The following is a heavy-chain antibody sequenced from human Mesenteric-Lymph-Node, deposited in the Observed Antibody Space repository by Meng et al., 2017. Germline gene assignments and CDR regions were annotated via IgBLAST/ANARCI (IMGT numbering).Heavy chain of an antibody. CDR1: GFTFSTFA. D-gene: IGHD3-16*02. V-gene: IGHV3-23*01. CDR3: AQSYVWGSYRYYFDY. Sequence: GGSLRLSCAVSGFTFSTFAITWVRQAPGKGLEWVSSISGSGGSTDYADSVKGRFTISRDNSKNTLYMQMNSLRAEDTAVYYCAQSYVWGSYRYYFDYWGQGTLVTVSS. J-gene: IGHJ4*02. CDR2: ISGSGGST.